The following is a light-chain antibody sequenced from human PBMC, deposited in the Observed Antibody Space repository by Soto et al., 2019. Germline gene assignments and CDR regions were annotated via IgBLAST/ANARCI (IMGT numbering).Light chain of an antibody. V-gene: IGLV4-60*02. CDR1: SGHSSYI. Sequence: QPVLTQSSSASASLGSSVKLTCTLKSGHSSYIIGWHQQQPGKAPRSLMKLEGSGSYNKGSGVPDRFSGSSSGADRYLTISNLQFEDEADYYCETWDSNTRVFGTGTKVTVL. CDR3: ETWDSNTRV. J-gene: IGLJ1*01. CDR2: LEGSGSY.